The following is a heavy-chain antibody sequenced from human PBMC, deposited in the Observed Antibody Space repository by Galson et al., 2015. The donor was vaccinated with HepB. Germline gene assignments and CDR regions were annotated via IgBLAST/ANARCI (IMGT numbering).Heavy chain of an antibody. CDR3: ARDEAPLPDTIFGVGAYYYYYYMDV. D-gene: IGHD3-3*01. Sequence: SLRLSCAASGFTFSSYGMHWVRQAPGKGLEWVAVIWYDGSNKYYADSVKGRFTISRDNSKNTLYLQMNSLRAEDTAVYYCARDEAPLPDTIFGVGAYYYYYYMDVWGKGTTVTVSS. CDR1: GFTFSSYG. J-gene: IGHJ6*03. CDR2: IWYDGSNK. V-gene: IGHV3-33*01.